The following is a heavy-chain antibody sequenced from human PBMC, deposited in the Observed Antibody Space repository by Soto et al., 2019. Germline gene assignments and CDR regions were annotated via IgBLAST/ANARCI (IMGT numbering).Heavy chain of an antibody. CDR3: ATVERASFNYYYYGMDV. D-gene: IGHD1-1*01. V-gene: IGHV1-24*01. J-gene: IGHJ6*02. Sequence: ASVKVSCKVSGYTLTELSMHWVRQAPGKGLEWMGGFDPEDGETIYAQKFQGRVTMTEDTSTDTAYMELSSLRSEDTAVYYRATVERASFNYYYYGMDVWGQGTTVTVSS. CDR2: FDPEDGET. CDR1: GYTLTELS.